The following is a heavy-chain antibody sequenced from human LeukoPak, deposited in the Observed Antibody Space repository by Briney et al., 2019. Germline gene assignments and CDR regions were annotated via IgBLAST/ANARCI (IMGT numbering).Heavy chain of an antibody. D-gene: IGHD5-12*01. V-gene: IGHV4-59*01. CDR3: ARGDDYKSTLFDY. J-gene: IGHJ4*02. Sequence: SETLSLTCTVSGGSISSYYWNWIRQPPGKGLEWIGYISYSGTTNYNPSLKSRVTISVDTSKKQFSLKLASATAADTAVYYCARGDDYKSTLFDYWGQGTLVTVSS. CDR1: GGSISSYY. CDR2: ISYSGTT.